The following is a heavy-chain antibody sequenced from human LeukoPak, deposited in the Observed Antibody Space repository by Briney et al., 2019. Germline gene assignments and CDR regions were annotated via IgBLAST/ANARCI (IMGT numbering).Heavy chain of an antibody. V-gene: IGHV5-51*01. Sequence: GESLKISCKASGYSFTSYWIGWVRQMPGKRLEWMGIIYPGDSNTRYRPSFQGQVTISADKSISTAYLQWSSLKASDTAMYYCARGGYGDYRWDYFDYWGQGTLVTVSS. D-gene: IGHD4-17*01. CDR3: ARGGYGDYRWDYFDY. CDR2: IYPGDSNT. CDR1: GYSFTSYW. J-gene: IGHJ4*02.